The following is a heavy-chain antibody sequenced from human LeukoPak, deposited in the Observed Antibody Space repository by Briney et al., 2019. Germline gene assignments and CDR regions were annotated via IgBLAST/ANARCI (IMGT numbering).Heavy chain of an antibody. V-gene: IGHV1-3*01. J-gene: IGHJ4*02. CDR3: ARAHSYYYDSSGYLDY. CDR2: INAGNGNT. Sequence: GASVKVSCKASGYTFTSYAMHWVRQAPGQRLEWMGWINAGNGNTKYSQKFQGRVTITRDTSASTAYMELSSLRSEDTAVYYCARAHSYYYDSSGYLDYWGQGTLVTVSS. D-gene: IGHD3-22*01. CDR1: GYTFTSYA.